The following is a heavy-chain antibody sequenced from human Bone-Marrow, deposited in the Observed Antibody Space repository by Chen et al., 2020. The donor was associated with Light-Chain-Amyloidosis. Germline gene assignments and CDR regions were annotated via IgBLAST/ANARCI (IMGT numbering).Heavy chain of an antibody. CDR2: INWKGRGT. CDR1: GFTFDDYG. Sequence: EVQLVESGGGVVRPGGFLRLSCAASGFTFDDYGMNWVRQVPGKGLEWVAGINWKGRGTGYADTGEGRFTSARDNAKNSLYLQMNTLRAEDTAFYYGARARTLRCVEWILPDAFDVWGQGTMGTGSS. CDR3: ARARTLRCVEWILPDAFDV. V-gene: IGHV3-20*04. D-gene: IGHD3-3*01. J-gene: IGHJ3*01.